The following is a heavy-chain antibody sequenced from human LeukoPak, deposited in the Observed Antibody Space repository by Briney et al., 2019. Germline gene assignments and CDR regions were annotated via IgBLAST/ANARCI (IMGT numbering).Heavy chain of an antibody. CDR2: IYYSGST. CDR3: ARALRQQRFTGWFDP. CDR1: GDSINSYY. J-gene: IGHJ5*02. V-gene: IGHV4-59*01. Sequence: SETLSLTCTVSGDSINSYYWTWIRQPPGKGLEWIGYIYYSGSTNYNPSLKSRVTISVDTSKNQFSLRLTSVTAADTAVYYCARALRQQRFTGWFDPWGQGTLVTVSS. D-gene: IGHD6-13*01.